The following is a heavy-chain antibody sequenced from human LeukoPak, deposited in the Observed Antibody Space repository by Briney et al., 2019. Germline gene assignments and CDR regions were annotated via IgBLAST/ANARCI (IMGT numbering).Heavy chain of an antibody. CDR3: ASSGELGDDAFDI. CDR2: IIPIFGTA. Sequence: SVKVSCKASGGTFSSYAISWVRQAPGQGLEWMGGIIPIFGTANYAQKFQDRVTITADESTSTAYMELSSLRSEDTAVYYCASSGELGDDAFDIWGQGTMVTVSS. J-gene: IGHJ3*02. V-gene: IGHV1-69*01. D-gene: IGHD7-27*01. CDR1: GGTFSSYA.